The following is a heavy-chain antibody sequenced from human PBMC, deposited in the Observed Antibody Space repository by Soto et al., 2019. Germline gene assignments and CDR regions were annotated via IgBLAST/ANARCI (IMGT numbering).Heavy chain of an antibody. CDR3: ARDRFTDFGLDV. Sequence: EVLLLESGGDSVQPGGSLRLSCVASGFTFSDYVMSWVRQVPGKGLEWVSSISDGGERTDYRDSVRGRFTISRDNARVTLHLQMNSLRVDDTATYFCARDRFTDFGLDVWGQGTTVTVSS. V-gene: IGHV3-23*01. CDR1: GFTFSDYV. J-gene: IGHJ6*02. D-gene: IGHD3-3*01. CDR2: ISDGGERT.